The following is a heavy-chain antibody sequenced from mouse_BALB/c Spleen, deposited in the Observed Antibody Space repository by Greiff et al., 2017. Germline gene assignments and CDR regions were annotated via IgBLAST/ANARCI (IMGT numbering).Heavy chain of an antibody. D-gene: IGHD2-1*01. CDR2: INPDSSTI. J-gene: IGHJ4*01. Sequence: EVQLVESGGGLVQPGGSLKLSCAASGFDFSRYWMSWVRQAPGKGLEWIGEINPDSSTINYTPSLKDKFIISRDNAKNTLYLQMSKVRSEDTALYYCARKGYGNYDYYAMDYWGQGTSVTVSS. CDR1: GFDFSRYW. V-gene: IGHV4-1*02. CDR3: ARKGYGNYDYYAMDY.